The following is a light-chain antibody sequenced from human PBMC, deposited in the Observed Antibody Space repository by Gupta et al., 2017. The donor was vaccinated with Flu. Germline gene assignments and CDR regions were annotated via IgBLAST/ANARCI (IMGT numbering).Light chain of an antibody. CDR3: EAWEKDLSVVV. CDR2: DIS. J-gene: IGLJ3*02. CDR1: TSNIGNNY. V-gene: IGLV1-51*01. Sequence: RVTISCSGSTSNIGNNYVSWYQQLPGTAPKLLIYDISKRPSGVPDRFSGSKSGTSATLDITGLQTEDEADYFCEAWEKDLSVVVFGGGTKVTVL.